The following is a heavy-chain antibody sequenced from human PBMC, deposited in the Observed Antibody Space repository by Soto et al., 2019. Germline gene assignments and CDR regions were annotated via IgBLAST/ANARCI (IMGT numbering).Heavy chain of an antibody. CDR3: ARGSSTVVSHYYFDY. D-gene: IGHD4-17*01. CDR1: GGSISSGDYY. CDR2: IYYSGST. J-gene: IGHJ4*02. Sequence: PSETLSLTCTVSGGSISSGDYYWSWIRQPPGKGLEWIGYIYYSGSTYYNPSLKSRVTISVDTSKNQFSLKLSSVTAADTAVYYCARGSSTVVSHYYFDYWGQGTLVTVSS. V-gene: IGHV4-30-4*01.